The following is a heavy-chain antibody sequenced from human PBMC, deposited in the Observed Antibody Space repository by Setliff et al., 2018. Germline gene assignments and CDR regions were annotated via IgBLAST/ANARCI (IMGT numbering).Heavy chain of an antibody. D-gene: IGHD5-12*01. CDR2: ISSSSSTI. J-gene: IGHJ4*02. Sequence: GGSLRLSCAASGFTFSSYAMSWVRQAPGKGLEWVSYISSSSSTIYYAGSVKGRFTISRDNAKNSLYLQMNSLRAEDTAVYYCAKDSGYSGYGYFDYWGQGTLVTVSS. CDR1: GFTFSSYA. CDR3: AKDSGYSGYGYFDY. V-gene: IGHV3-48*01.